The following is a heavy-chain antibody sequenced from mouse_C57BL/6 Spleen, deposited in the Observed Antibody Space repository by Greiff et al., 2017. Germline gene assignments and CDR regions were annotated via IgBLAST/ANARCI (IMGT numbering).Heavy chain of an antibody. CDR1: GYTFTSYW. CDR2: IYPGSGST. CDR3: ARDDYDERNYAMDY. D-gene: IGHD2-4*01. Sequence: QVQLQQSGAELVKPGASVQMSCKASGYTFTSYWITWVKQRPGQGLEWIGDIYPGSGSTNYNEKFKSKATLTVDTSSSTAYMQLSSLTSEDSAVYYCARDDYDERNYAMDYWGQGTSVTVAS. V-gene: IGHV1-55*01. J-gene: IGHJ4*01.